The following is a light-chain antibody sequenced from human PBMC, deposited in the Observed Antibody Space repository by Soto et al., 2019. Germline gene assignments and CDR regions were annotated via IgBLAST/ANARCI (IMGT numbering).Light chain of an antibody. CDR2: GAS. Sequence: EIVLTQSPGTLSLSPGERANLSCRASQSVTSSFLAWYQQKPGQAPRLLIYGASSRVSGIPDRLSGSGSGTDFTLTINGLEPEDFAVYYCQQYGTSQFTFGQGTRLEIK. J-gene: IGKJ5*01. V-gene: IGKV3-20*01. CDR3: QQYGTSQFT. CDR1: QSVTSSF.